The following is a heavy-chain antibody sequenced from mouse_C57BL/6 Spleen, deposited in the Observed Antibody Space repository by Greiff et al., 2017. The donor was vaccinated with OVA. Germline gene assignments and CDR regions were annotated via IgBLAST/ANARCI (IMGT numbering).Heavy chain of an antibody. CDR2: IWSGGSP. Sequence: QVQLKESGPGLVQPSQSLSITCTVSGFSLTSYGVHWVRQSPGKGLEWLGVIWSGGSPDYNAAFISRLSISKDNSKSQVFFKMNSLLADDTAIYYGARNGDYDGGAWFAYWGQGTLVTVSA. CDR3: ARNGDYDGGAWFAY. D-gene: IGHD2-4*01. CDR1: GFSLTSYG. V-gene: IGHV2-2*01. J-gene: IGHJ3*01.